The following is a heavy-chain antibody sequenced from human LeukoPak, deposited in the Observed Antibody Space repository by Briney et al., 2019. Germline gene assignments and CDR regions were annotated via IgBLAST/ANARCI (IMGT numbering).Heavy chain of an antibody. CDR2: INQDASDK. V-gene: IGHV3-7*01. D-gene: IGHD3-16*01. CDR3: LGGVAADY. J-gene: IGHJ4*02. Sequence: GGSLRLSCAASRFSFSHYWMTWVLQAPGKGVEWVANINQDASDKHYADSVKGRFTISRDNAKNSLYLQMNSLRVEDTAVYYCLGGVAADYWGRGTLVTVSS. CDR1: RFSFSHYW.